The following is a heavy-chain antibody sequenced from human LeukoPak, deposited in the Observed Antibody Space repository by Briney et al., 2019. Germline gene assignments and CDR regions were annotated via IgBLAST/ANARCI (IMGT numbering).Heavy chain of an antibody. D-gene: IGHD1-1*01. Sequence: GESLKFFSWTSGYTFTNQRSGWLRQKSGSGLGWMGIIYPRDSDTRYSPSFQGHVTISADTSVNTAHLEWSRLEASDTGIYCCARHSDDIRAIWGQGSTVTVSS. J-gene: IGHJ6*02. CDR3: ARHSDDIRAI. CDR1: GYTFTNQR. CDR2: IYPRDSDT. V-gene: IGHV5-51*01.